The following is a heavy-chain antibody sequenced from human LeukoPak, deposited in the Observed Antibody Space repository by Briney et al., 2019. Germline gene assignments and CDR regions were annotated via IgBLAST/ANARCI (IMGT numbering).Heavy chain of an antibody. CDR2: INSDGSST. D-gene: IGHD3-22*01. V-gene: IGHV3-74*01. CDR3: VRDRDSTGYYDY. J-gene: IGHJ4*02. CDR1: GFTFSSYE. Sequence: GGSLRLSCAASGFTFSSYEMNWVRQAPGKGLVWVSRINSDGSSTSYADSVKGRFTISRDNAKNTLYLQTNSLRAEDTALYYCVRDRDSTGYYDYWGQGTLVTVSS.